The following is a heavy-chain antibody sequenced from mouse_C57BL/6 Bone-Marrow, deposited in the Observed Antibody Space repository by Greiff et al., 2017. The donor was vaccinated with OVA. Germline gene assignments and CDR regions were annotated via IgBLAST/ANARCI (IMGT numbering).Heavy chain of an antibody. J-gene: IGHJ2*01. CDR2: IDPANGNT. Sequence: EVQLQQSVAELVRPGASVKLSCTASGFNIKNTYMHWVKQRPEQGLAWIGRIDPANGNTKYAPNFQGKATITADTSSNTASLQLSSLTSEDTAIYYCARYYGSSYGFDYWGQGTTLTVSS. V-gene: IGHV14-3*01. D-gene: IGHD1-1*01. CDR1: GFNIKNTY. CDR3: ARYYGSSYGFDY.